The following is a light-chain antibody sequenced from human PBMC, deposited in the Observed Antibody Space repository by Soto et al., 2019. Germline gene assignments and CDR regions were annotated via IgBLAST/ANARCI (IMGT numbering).Light chain of an antibody. CDR3: HEYNTWPWT. V-gene: IGKV3-15*01. CDR2: GAS. CDR1: QSVDTN. J-gene: IGKJ1*01. Sequence: EVVMTQSPVTLSVSPGDRATLSCRASQSVDTNVAWYQQKLGQAPRVLIYGASTRAAGIPARFSGSGSGTEFILTISSLQSEDFAVYYCHEYNTWPWTFGQGTKVEIK.